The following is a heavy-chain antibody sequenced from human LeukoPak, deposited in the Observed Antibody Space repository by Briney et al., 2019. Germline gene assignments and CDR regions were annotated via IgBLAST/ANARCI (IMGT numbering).Heavy chain of an antibody. CDR3: ARDNFNWAAFDI. CDR1: GFTFSNYA. V-gene: IGHV3-33*01. J-gene: IGHJ3*02. CDR2: IWYEGSRK. D-gene: IGHD1-20*01. Sequence: GGSLRLSCAASGFTFSNYAMHWVRLAPGKGLEWVAVIWYEGSRKDYEDSVKGRFTISRDNSKNTLYLQMNSLRTGDTAVYYCARDNFNWAAFDIWGQGTMVTVSS.